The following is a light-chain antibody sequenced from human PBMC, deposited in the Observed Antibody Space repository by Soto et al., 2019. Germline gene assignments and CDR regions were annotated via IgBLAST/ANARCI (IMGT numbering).Light chain of an antibody. J-gene: IGKJ1*01. V-gene: IGKV1-5*01. CDR3: QHYGGLWT. CDR1: QSIGNR. Sequence: DLQMTQSPSTLSPSVGDRITISCRASQSIGNRLAWYQQKPGTAPKVLIYDASTLESGVPLRFSGSGSGTNFILTISSLQPDDFATYYCQHYGGLWTFGLGTKGDIK. CDR2: DAS.